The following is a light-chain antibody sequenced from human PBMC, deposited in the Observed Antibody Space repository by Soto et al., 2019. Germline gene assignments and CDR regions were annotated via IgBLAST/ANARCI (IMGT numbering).Light chain of an antibody. V-gene: IGKV3-15*01. CDR2: DAS. CDR1: QSVSSK. CDR3: QQYNTFPSLT. Sequence: EIVMTQSPATLSVSPGERATLSCRASQSVSSKVAWYQQKPGQAPRLLIHDASTTATGIPARFSGSGSGTEFTLTISSLQSEDFALYYCQQYNTFPSLTFGGGTKVEIK. J-gene: IGKJ4*01.